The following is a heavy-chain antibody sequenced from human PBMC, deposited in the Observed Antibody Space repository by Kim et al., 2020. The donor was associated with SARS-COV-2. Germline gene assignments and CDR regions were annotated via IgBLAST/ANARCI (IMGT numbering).Heavy chain of an antibody. CDR1: GFTFSSYG. J-gene: IGHJ6*02. D-gene: IGHD6-13*01. CDR2: ISYDGSNK. V-gene: IGHV3-33*05. Sequence: GGSLRLSCAASGFTFSSYGMHWVRQAPGKGLEWVAVISYDGSNKYYADSVKGRFTISRDNSKNTLYLQMNSLRAEDTAVYYCARDPPPSMIAAAGEAYYGMDVWGQGTTVTVSS. CDR3: ARDPPPSMIAAAGEAYYGMDV.